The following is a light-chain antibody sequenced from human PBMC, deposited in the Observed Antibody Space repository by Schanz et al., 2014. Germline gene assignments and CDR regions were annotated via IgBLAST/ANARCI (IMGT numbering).Light chain of an antibody. V-gene: IGLV2-14*01. CDR3: SSYATTNTLV. J-gene: IGLJ2*01. Sequence: QSALTQPASVSGSPGQSITISCTGTSSDVGGYNYVSWYQQHPGKAPKLMIYEVSKRPSGVPDRFSGSKSGKTASLTISGLQTEDEADYYCSSYATTNTLVFGGGTKLTVL. CDR1: SSDVGGYNY. CDR2: EVS.